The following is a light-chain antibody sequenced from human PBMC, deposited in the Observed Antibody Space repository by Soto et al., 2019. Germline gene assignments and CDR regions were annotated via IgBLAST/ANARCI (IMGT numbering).Light chain of an antibody. V-gene: IGLV2-23*01. CDR2: EGS. CDR3: CSYAGKV. Sequence: QSVLTQPASVSGSPGQSITISCTGTSSDVGSYNLVSWYQQHPGKAPKLMIYEGSKRPSGVSNRFSGSKSGNTASLTISGLQAGDEADYYCCSYAGKVFGGGTKLTVL. J-gene: IGLJ2*01. CDR1: SSDVGSYNL.